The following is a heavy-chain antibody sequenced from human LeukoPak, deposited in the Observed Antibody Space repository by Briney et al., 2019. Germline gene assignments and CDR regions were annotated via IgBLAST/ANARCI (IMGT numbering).Heavy chain of an antibody. D-gene: IGHD5-12*01. Sequence: LGGSLRLSCAASGFTFSNSAMSWVRQAPGKGLEWVSLMIASSGSTFYADSVKGRFTISRDNSKNTLYLQMNSLRTDDTAVCYCAKGAYDYIEMGYFDYWGQGTLVTVSS. J-gene: IGHJ4*02. CDR2: MIASSGST. CDR3: AKGAYDYIEMGYFDY. CDR1: GFTFSNSA. V-gene: IGHV3-23*01.